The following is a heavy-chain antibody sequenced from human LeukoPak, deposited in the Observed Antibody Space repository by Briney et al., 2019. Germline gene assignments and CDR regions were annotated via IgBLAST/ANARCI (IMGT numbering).Heavy chain of an antibody. J-gene: IGHJ3*02. D-gene: IGHD2-21*02. CDR2: IYYSGST. Sequence: SETLSLTCTVSGGSISSYYWSWIRQPPGKGLEWIGYIYYSGSTNYNPSLKSRVTISVDTSKNQFSLKLSSVTAADTAVYYCARGPVVVTAGDAFDIWGQGTMVTVSS. CDR3: ARGPVVVTAGDAFDI. CDR1: GGSISSYY. V-gene: IGHV4-59*01.